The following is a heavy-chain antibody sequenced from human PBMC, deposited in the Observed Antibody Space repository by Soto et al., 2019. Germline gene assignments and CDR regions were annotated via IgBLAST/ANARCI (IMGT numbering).Heavy chain of an antibody. CDR1: GFTFSSYG. D-gene: IGHD3-16*01. Sequence: GGSLRLSCVASGFTFSSYGVHWVRQAPGRGLEWVAVISHDGSNKYYADSVKGRFTISRDNFKNTLYLQMNSLRAEDTAVYYCAKERYGQLYLEDYGMDVWGQGTTVTVSS. CDR2: ISHDGSNK. J-gene: IGHJ6*02. V-gene: IGHV3-30*18. CDR3: AKERYGQLYLEDYGMDV.